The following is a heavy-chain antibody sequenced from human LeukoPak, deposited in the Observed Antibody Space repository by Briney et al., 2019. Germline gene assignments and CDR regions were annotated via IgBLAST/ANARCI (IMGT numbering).Heavy chain of an antibody. CDR1: GFTFSSYG. CDR3: ARVPLEGIVGATGYFDY. V-gene: IGHV3-30*02. Sequence: GGSLRLSCAASGFTFSSYGMHWVRQAPGKGLEWVAFIRYDGSNKYYADSVKGRFTISRDNSKNTLYLQMNSLRAEDTAVYYCARVPLEGIVGATGYFDYWGQGTLVTVSS. J-gene: IGHJ4*02. CDR2: IRYDGSNK. D-gene: IGHD1-26*01.